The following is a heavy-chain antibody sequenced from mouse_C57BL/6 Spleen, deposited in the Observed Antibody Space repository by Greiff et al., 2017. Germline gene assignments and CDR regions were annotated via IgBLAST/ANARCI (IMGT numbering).Heavy chain of an antibody. J-gene: IGHJ1*03. CDR1: GFTFSSYG. Sequence: EVQLVESGGDLVKPGGSLKLSCAASGFTFSSYGMSWVRQTPDKRLEWVATISSGGSYTYYPDSVKGRFTISRDNAKNTLYLQMSSLKSEDTAMYYCARYDYDGFRYFDVWGTGTTVTVSA. CDR2: ISSGGSYT. D-gene: IGHD2-4*01. CDR3: ARYDYDGFRYFDV. V-gene: IGHV5-6*01.